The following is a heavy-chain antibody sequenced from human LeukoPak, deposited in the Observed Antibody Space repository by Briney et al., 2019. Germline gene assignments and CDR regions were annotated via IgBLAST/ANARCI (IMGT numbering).Heavy chain of an antibody. V-gene: IGHV4-34*01. J-gene: IGHJ4*02. CDR3: ARLVNPGY. CDR2: INHSGST. Sequence: PSETLSLTCAVYGGSFSGYYWSWIRQPPGKGLEWIGEINHSGSTNYNPSLKSRVTISVDTSKNQFSLKLSSVTAADTAVYYCARLVNPGYWGQGTLVTVSS. CDR1: GGSFSGYY.